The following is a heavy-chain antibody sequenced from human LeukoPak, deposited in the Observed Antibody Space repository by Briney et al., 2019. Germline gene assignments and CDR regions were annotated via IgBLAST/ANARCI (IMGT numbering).Heavy chain of an antibody. CDR3: ARDDHSYGSGLYYFDY. V-gene: IGHV4-4*07. J-gene: IGHJ4*02. CDR2: IYTSGST. CDR1: GGSISSYY. Sequence: SETLSLTCTVSGGSISSYYWSWIRQPAGKGLEWIGRIYTSGSTNYNPSLKSRVTMSVDTSKNQFSLKLSSVTAADTAVYYCARDDHSYGSGLYYFDYWGQGTLVTVSS. D-gene: IGHD5-18*01.